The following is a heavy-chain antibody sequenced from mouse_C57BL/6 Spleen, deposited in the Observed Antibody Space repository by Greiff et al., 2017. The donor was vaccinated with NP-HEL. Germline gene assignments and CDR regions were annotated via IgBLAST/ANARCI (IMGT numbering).Heavy chain of an antibody. Sequence: VHVKQSVAELVRPGASVKLSCTASGFNIKNTYMHWVKQRPEQGLEWIGRIDPANGNTKYAPKFQGKATITADTSSNTAYLQLSSLTSEDTAIYYCARSRAYYSNDWFAYWGQGTLVTVSA. D-gene: IGHD2-5*01. CDR2: IDPANGNT. J-gene: IGHJ3*01. V-gene: IGHV14-3*01. CDR1: GFNIKNTY. CDR3: ARSRAYYSNDWFAY.